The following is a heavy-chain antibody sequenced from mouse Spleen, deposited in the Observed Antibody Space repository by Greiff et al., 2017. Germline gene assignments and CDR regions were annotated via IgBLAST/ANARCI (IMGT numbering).Heavy chain of an antibody. V-gene: IGHV5-9-1*01. CDR1: GFTFSSYA. D-gene: IGHD2-3*01. CDR2: ISSGGSYT. Sequence: DVMLVESGGGLVKPGGSLKLSCAASGFTFSSYAMSWVRQTPEKRLEWVATISSGGSYTYYPDSVKGRFTISRDNAKNTLYLQMSSLRSEDTAMYYCARHDGYFDVWGAGTTVTVSS. J-gene: IGHJ1*01. CDR3: ARHDGYFDV.